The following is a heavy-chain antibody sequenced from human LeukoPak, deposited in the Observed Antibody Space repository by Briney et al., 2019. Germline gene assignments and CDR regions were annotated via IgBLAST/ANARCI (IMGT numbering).Heavy chain of an antibody. V-gene: IGHV3-23*01. Sequence: GGSLRLSCAASGFTFSSYAMSWVRQAPGKGLEWVSAISGSGGSTYYADSVRGRVTISRDNSKNTLYLQMNSLRAEDTAVYYCARALEYYYDSSGYSDAFDIWGQGTMVTVSS. D-gene: IGHD3-22*01. CDR3: ARALEYYYDSSGYSDAFDI. CDR2: ISGSGGST. CDR1: GFTFSSYA. J-gene: IGHJ3*02.